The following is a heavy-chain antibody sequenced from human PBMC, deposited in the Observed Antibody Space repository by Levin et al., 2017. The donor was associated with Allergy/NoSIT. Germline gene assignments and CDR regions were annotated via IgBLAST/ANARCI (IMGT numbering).Heavy chain of an antibody. CDR2: IWYDGSHK. D-gene: IGHD6-13*01. CDR1: GFTFSSYG. J-gene: IGHJ3*02. CDR3: AKGGRPKGSISWYLDALDI. Sequence: PGGSLRLSCAASGFTFSSYGIHWVRQAPGKGLEWVAVIWYDGSHKYYADSVKGRFTISRDNSRDTLYLQMNSLRVEDTAVYYCAKGGRPKGSISWYLDALDIWGQGTMVTVSS. V-gene: IGHV3-33*06.